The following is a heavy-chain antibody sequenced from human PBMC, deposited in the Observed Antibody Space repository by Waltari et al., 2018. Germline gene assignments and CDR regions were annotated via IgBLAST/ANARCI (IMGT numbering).Heavy chain of an antibody. CDR2: ISSSSSYI. Sequence: EVQLVESGGGLVKPGGSLRLSCAASGFTFSSYSMNWVRQAPGKGLEWVSSISSSSSYIYYADSVKGRFTISRDNSKNTLYLQMNSLRAEDTAVYYCAKVWATVVTRGAFDIWGQGTMVTVSS. J-gene: IGHJ3*02. D-gene: IGHD4-17*01. CDR1: GFTFSSYS. V-gene: IGHV3-21*01. CDR3: AKVWATVVTRGAFDI.